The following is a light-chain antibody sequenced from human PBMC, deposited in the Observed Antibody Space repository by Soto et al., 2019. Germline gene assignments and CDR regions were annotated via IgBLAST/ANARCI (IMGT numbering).Light chain of an antibody. V-gene: IGKV3-20*01. CDR1: PSVTSNY. CDR3: QHYVTSLTT. CDR2: GAS. Sequence: EIVLTQSTGTLSLSPGERATLSCGASPSVTSNYLAWCQQKPGQAPRLLIFGASIRVTGIPDRFIGSGSGTDFTLTISRREPEDFAVYYCQHYVTSLTTFGQGTKVDIK. J-gene: IGKJ1*01.